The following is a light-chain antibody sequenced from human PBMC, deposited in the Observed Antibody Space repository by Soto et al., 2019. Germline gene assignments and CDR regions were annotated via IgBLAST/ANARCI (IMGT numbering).Light chain of an antibody. Sequence: EIVMTQSPATLSVSPGERATLSCMASQSVSSSLAWYQQKPGQAPRLLIYGASNRATGIPDRFSGSGSGTDFTLIINRLEPEDVAIYYCQQYGGSPRITFGQGTRLEIK. V-gene: IGKV3-20*01. CDR1: QSVSSS. CDR3: QQYGGSPRIT. J-gene: IGKJ5*01. CDR2: GAS.